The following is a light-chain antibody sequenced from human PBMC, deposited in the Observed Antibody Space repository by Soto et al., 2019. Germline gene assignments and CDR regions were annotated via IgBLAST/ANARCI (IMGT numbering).Light chain of an antibody. CDR2: HAS. CDR1: RSLSSDY. J-gene: IGKJ1*01. CDR3: QQYGSSLTWT. Sequence: IVLMQSPDTLSLSPGERATLSCRASRSLSSDYLAWYQQKPGQAPRLLFYHASRRATGTPDRFSGSGSGTDFTLTISRLEPEEFAVYYCQQYGSSLTWTVGQGTKVDSK. V-gene: IGKV3-20*01.